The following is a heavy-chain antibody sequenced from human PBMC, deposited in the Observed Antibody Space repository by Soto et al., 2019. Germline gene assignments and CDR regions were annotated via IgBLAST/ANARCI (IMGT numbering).Heavy chain of an antibody. D-gene: IGHD4-17*01. Sequence: QITLKESGPTLVKPTQTLTLTCTFSGFSLSTNGVGVGWIRQFPGKALEWLALIYWDDDKRYSSSLKSRLTITKDTSKNQVVLRMTNMDPVDTATYYCAHSPPATVTTSAEYFQHWGQGTLVTVSS. J-gene: IGHJ1*01. V-gene: IGHV2-5*02. CDR3: AHSPPATVTTSAEYFQH. CDR2: IYWDDDK. CDR1: GFSLSTNGVG.